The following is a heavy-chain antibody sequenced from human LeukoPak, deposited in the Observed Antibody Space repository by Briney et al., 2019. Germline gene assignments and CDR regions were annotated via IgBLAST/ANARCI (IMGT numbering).Heavy chain of an antibody. CDR2: IYYSGST. V-gene: IGHV4-59*11. Sequence: SETLSLTCTVSGGSISSHYWSWIPQPPGKGLKWIGYIYYSGSTNYNPSLKSRVTISVDTSKNHFSLKLSSVTAADTAVYYCARDSLYCRITSCYLNWFDPWGQGTLVTVSS. J-gene: IGHJ5*02. D-gene: IGHD2-2*01. CDR1: GGSISSHY. CDR3: ARDSLYCRITSCYLNWFDP.